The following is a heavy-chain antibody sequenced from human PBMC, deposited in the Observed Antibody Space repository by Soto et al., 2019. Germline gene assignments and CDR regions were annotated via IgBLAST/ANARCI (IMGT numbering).Heavy chain of an antibody. Sequence: QVQLVESGGGVVQPGRSLRLSCAASGFTFSSYGMHWVRQAPGKGLEWVAVIWYDGSNKYYADSVKGRFTISRDNSKNTLYLQMNSLRAEDTAVYYCARDSGVAGGNDYWGQGTLVTVSS. J-gene: IGHJ4*02. CDR1: GFTFSSYG. V-gene: IGHV3-33*01. CDR3: ARDSGVAGGNDY. D-gene: IGHD6-19*01. CDR2: IWYDGSNK.